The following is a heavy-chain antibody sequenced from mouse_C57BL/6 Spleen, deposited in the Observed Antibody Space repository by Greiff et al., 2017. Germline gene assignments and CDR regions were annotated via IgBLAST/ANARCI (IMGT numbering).Heavy chain of an antibody. J-gene: IGHJ2*01. CDR1: GFTFSSYA. CDR3: ARGGGMHYFDY. V-gene: IGHV5-4*01. CDR2: ISDGGSYT. D-gene: IGHD6-5*01. Sequence: DVHLVESGGGLVKPGGSLKLSCAASGFTFSSYAMSWVRQTPEKRLEWVATISDGGSYTYYPDNVKGRFTISRDNAKNNLYLQMSHLKSEDTAMYYCARGGGMHYFDYWGQGTTLTVSS.